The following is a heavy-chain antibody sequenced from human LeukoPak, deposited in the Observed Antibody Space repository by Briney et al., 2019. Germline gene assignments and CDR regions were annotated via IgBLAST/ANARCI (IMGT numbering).Heavy chain of an antibody. Sequence: GGSLRLSCAASGFTFSSYAMNWVRQAPGKGLEWVSSISRGSDHIFYADSMKGRFTISRDNAKNSLYLQMNSLGAEDTAVYYCARDLFSPFVTTSLGSAFDIWGQGTMVTVSS. CDR3: ARDLFSPFVTTSLGSAFDI. CDR2: ISRGSDHI. CDR1: GFTFSSYA. J-gene: IGHJ3*02. D-gene: IGHD4-17*01. V-gene: IGHV3-21*01.